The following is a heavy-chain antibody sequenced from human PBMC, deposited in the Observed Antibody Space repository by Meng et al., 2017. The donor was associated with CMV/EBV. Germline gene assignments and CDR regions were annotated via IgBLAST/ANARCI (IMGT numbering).Heavy chain of an antibody. J-gene: IGHJ4*02. CDR2: IYSGGSST. V-gene: IGHV3-23*03. D-gene: IGHD5-24*01. CDR1: GGSISSYY. CDR3: AKPSTRDGYNYDY. Sequence: ETLSLTCTVSGGSISSYYWSWIRQPPGKGLEWVSVIYSGGSSTYYADSVKGRFTISRDNSKNTLYLQMNSLRAEDTAVYYCAKPSTRDGYNYDYWGQGTLVTVSS.